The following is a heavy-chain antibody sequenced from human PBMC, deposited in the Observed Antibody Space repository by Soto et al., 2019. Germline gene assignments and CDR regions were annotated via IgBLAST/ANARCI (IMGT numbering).Heavy chain of an antibody. Sequence: XGCLRISCVGSGFTFGAYHINWVRQAPGKGLEWVSCSSTRSEYIYQPVSMKGRVTISRDDAKKSVYLQMNGLIADDTAVYYCSTSPEVGVSGGFWGQGTLVTVYS. CDR1: GFTFGAYH. J-gene: IGHJ4*02. CDR3: STSPEVGVSGGF. CDR2: SSTRSEYI. V-gene: IGHV3-21*01. D-gene: IGHD3-3*01.